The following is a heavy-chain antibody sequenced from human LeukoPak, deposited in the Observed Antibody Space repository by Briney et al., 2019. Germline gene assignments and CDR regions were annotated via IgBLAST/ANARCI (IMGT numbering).Heavy chain of an antibody. CDR2: IYSGGTT. CDR3: AKDHSSSWYRAHQD. Sequence: GGSLRLSCAASGFTVSANYMTWVRQAPGKGLDWVSVIYSGGTTYYADSVEGRFTISRDNSKNTLFLQMNSLRAEDTAVYYCAKDHSSSWYRAHQDWGQGTLVTVSS. D-gene: IGHD6-13*01. J-gene: IGHJ4*02. V-gene: IGHV3-66*02. CDR1: GFTVSANY.